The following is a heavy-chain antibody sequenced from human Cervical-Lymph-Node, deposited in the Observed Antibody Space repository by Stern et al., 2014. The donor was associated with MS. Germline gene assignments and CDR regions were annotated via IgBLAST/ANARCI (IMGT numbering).Heavy chain of an antibody. CDR3: ARERFSSPPRLFDY. CDR1: GFTFDSYA. CDR2: ISYDGDNK. D-gene: IGHD6-13*01. Sequence: VQLVESGGGVVQPGRSLRLSCAASGFTFDSYAMHWVRQTPGKGLEWVAVISYDGDNKYYADSVKGRFTISRDNSKKTLSLLMNSLRPEDTAVYYCARERFSSPPRLFDYWGQGALVTVTS. J-gene: IGHJ4*02. V-gene: IGHV3-30-3*01.